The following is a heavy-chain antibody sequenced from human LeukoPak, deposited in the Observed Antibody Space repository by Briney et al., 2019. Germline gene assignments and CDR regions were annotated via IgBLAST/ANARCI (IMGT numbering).Heavy chain of an antibody. J-gene: IGHJ4*02. V-gene: IGHV1-8*01. Sequence: GASVTVSCMASGYTFTSYDINWLRQAAGKGLAGMGWVNSNSGYTGYAQKFQGRVTMTRNTSISTAYMDLSRLRSEDTAVYYCARGAPGSYCSGGSCPYFDYWGQGTLVSVSS. D-gene: IGHD2-15*01. CDR3: ARGAPGSYCSGGSCPYFDY. CDR1: GYTFTSYD. CDR2: VNSNSGYT.